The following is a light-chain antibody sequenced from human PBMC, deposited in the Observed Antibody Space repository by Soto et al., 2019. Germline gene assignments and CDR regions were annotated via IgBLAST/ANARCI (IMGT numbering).Light chain of an antibody. CDR1: QSISSY. V-gene: IGKV1-39*01. Sequence: DIPMTQSPSSLSASVGDRVTITCRASQSISSYLNWYQQKPGKAPNLLIYAASSLQSGVPSRFSGSGSGTDFTLTISSLQPEDFATYYCQQSYSTPPYTFGQGTKLEIK. J-gene: IGKJ2*01. CDR3: QQSYSTPPYT. CDR2: AAS.